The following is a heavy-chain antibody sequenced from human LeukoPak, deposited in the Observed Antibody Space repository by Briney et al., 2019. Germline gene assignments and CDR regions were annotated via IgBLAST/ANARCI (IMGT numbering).Heavy chain of an antibody. Sequence: SETLSLTCTVSGGSISSYYWSWIRQPPGKGLEWIGYIYYSGSTNYNPSLKSRVTISVDTSKNQFSLKLSSVTAEDTAVYYCARVGGSGWYFDYWGQGTLVTVSS. CDR2: IYYSGST. D-gene: IGHD6-19*01. CDR1: GGSISSYY. J-gene: IGHJ4*02. V-gene: IGHV4-59*01. CDR3: ARVGGSGWYFDY.